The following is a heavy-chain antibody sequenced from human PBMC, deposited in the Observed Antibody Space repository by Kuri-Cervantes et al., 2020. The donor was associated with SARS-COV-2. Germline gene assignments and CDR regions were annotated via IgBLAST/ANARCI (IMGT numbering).Heavy chain of an antibody. J-gene: IGHJ3*02. Sequence: ASVKVSCKASGYTFTGYYMHWVRQAPGQGLEWMGWINPNSGGTNYAQKFQGRVTMTRDTSISTAYMELSRLRSDDTAVYYCARAFKYGHIWFGELTNAFDIWGQGTMDTVSS. CDR1: GYTFTGYY. D-gene: IGHD3-10*01. CDR2: INPNSGGT. V-gene: IGHV1-2*02. CDR3: ARAFKYGHIWFGELTNAFDI.